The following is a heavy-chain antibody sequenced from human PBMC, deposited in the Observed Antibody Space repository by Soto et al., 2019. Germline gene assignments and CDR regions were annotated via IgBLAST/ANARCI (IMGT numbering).Heavy chain of an antibody. Sequence: SETLSLTCAVYGGSLSGYYWTWIRQPPGTGLEWIGEINHSGSTNNQPSRMSLVTISVDTSKNQFSLKLTSVTAADTAVYYCASDKLTGLLVYWGQGTLDTVSS. D-gene: IGHD2-8*02. J-gene: IGHJ4*02. CDR3: ASDKLTGLLVY. CDR2: INHSGST. CDR1: GGSLSGYY. V-gene: IGHV4-34*01.